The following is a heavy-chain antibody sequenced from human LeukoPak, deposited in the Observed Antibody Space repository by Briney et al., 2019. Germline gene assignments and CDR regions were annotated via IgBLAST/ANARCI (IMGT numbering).Heavy chain of an antibody. CDR3: ARAKRGYYDSSGYHTYDY. CDR1: GYTFTSYD. J-gene: IGHJ4*02. Sequence: SVKVSCKASGYTFTSYDINWVRQAPGQGLEWMGRIIPIFGTANYAQKFQGRVTITTDESTSTAYMELSSLRSEDTAVYYCARAKRGYYDSSGYHTYDYWGQGTLVTVSS. V-gene: IGHV1-69*05. CDR2: IIPIFGTA. D-gene: IGHD3-22*01.